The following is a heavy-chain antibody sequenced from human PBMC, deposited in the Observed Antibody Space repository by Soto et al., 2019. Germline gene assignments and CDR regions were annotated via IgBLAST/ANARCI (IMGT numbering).Heavy chain of an antibody. CDR2: ISYDGSNK. J-gene: IGHJ6*02. CDR3: AKGLHTYGVWFGELFRGDGRDV. CDR1: GFTFSSYG. Sequence: QVQLVESGGGVVQPGRSLRLSCAASGFTFSSYGMHLVRQATGKGLEWVAVISYDGSNKYYADSVKGRFTISRDNSKNTLYLQMNSLRAEDTAVYYCAKGLHTYGVWFGELFRGDGRDVWGRGTTVTVSS. D-gene: IGHD3-10*01. V-gene: IGHV3-30*18.